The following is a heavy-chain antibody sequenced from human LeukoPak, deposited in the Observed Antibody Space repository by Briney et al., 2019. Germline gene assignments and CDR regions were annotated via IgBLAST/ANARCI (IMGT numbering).Heavy chain of an antibody. CDR2: IDTSGTT. D-gene: IGHD1-26*01. V-gene: IGHV4-4*07. J-gene: IGHJ4*02. Sequence: SETLSLICTVSGGSIIGYYWSWIRQPAGKGLEGIGRIDTSGTTHDNPSLKSRVTMSVDTPKNQVSLKVSPVTTADTAVYYCARQDSKVGAYTGPYYFDYWGQGTLVTVSS. CDR3: ARQDSKVGAYTGPYYFDY. CDR1: GGSIIGYY.